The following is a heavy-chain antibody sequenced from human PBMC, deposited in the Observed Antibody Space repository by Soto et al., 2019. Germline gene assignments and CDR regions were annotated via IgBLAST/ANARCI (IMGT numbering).Heavy chain of an antibody. V-gene: IGHV1-18*04. D-gene: IGHD3-3*01. CDR2: ISAYNGNT. J-gene: IGHJ6*02. CDR1: GYTFTSYG. CDR3: ARRRSTIFGVVIYYGMDV. Sequence: ASVKVSCKASGYTFTSYGISWVRQAPGQGLEWMGWISAYNGNTNYAQKLQGRVTMTTDTSTSTAYMELRSLRSDDTAVYYCARRRSTIFGVVIYYGMDVWGQGTTVTVSS.